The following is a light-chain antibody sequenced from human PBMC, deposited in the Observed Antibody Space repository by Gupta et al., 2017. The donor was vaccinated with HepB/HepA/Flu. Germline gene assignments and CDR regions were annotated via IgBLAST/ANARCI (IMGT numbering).Light chain of an antibody. CDR2: GNT. V-gene: IGLV1-40*01. J-gene: IGLJ1*01. Sequence: QSVLTQPPSVSGAPGQSVTISCTGGSSNIGADYDVHWYQQLPGTAPKLLIYGNTNRPSGVPDRFSGSKSGTSASLAITGLQAEDEADYYCQSYDSSLSVYVFGSGTKVTVL. CDR3: QSYDSSLSVYV. CDR1: SSNIGADYD.